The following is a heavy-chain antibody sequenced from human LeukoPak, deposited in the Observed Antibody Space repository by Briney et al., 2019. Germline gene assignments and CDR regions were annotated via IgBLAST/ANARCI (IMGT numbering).Heavy chain of an antibody. J-gene: IGHJ4*02. CDR3: ARGPDTAMIFDY. CDR1: GGSISSGDYY. CDR2: INHSGST. D-gene: IGHD5-18*01. Sequence: SETLSLTCTVSGGSISSGDYYWSWIRQPPGKGLEWIGEINHSGSTNYNPSLKSRVTISVDTSKNQFSLKLSSVTAADTAVYYCARGPDTAMIFDYWGQGTLVTVSS. V-gene: IGHV4-39*07.